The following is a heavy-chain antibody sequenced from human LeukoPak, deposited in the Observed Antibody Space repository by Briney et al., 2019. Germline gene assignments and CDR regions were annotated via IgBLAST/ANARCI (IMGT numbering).Heavy chain of an antibody. J-gene: IGHJ4*02. D-gene: IGHD3-22*01. CDR2: IIPIFGTA. V-gene: IGHV1-69*05. CDR3: ARSKYYYDSSGYFSRLDY. Sequence: SAKVSCKASGGTFSSNAISWVRQAPGQGLEWMGGIIPIFGTANYAQKFQGRVTISTDESTSTAYMELSSLRSEDTAVYYCARSKYYYDSSGYFSRLDYWGQGTLVTVSS. CDR1: GGTFSSNA.